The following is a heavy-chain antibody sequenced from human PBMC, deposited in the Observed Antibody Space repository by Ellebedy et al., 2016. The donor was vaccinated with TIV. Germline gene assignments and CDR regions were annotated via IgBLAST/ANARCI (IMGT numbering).Heavy chain of an antibody. D-gene: IGHD3-10*01. CDR1: GFKFGDYY. CDR3: ARSYYGSGSPDY. Sequence: SLKISCAASGFKFGDYYMYWVRHAPGKGLEWVSGISKNSGSVGYADPVKGRFTISRDNAKNSLYLQMNSLRGEDTALYYCARSYYGSGSPDYWGQGTLVTVSS. CDR2: ISKNSGSV. V-gene: IGHV3-9*01. J-gene: IGHJ4*02.